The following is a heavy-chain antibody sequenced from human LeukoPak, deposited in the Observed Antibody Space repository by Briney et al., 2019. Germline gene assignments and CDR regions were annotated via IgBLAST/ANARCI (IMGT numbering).Heavy chain of an antibody. Sequence: GGSLRLSCAASGFTFDDYGMNWVRQAPGKGLEWVSGINWNGGSTGYADSVKGRFTISRDNAKNSPYLQMNSLRAEDTALYYCARFLFGGSHPIDYWGQGALVLVSS. V-gene: IGHV3-20*04. J-gene: IGHJ4*02. D-gene: IGHD3-10*02. CDR3: ARFLFGGSHPIDY. CDR1: GFTFDDYG. CDR2: INWNGGST.